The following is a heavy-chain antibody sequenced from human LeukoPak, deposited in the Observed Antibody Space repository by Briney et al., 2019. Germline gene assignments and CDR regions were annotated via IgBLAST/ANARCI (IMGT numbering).Heavy chain of an antibody. CDR3: ARDEGIDYGDYLFDY. J-gene: IGHJ4*02. D-gene: IGHD4-17*01. CDR1: GGPFSSYA. V-gene: IGHV1-69*01. CDR2: IIPIFCTA. Sequence: SVKVSFKASGGPFSSYAISWVRPAPGQGLEWMGGIIPIFCTANYAQKFQGRVTITADESTSTAYMELSSLRSEDTAVYYCARDEGIDYGDYLFDYWGQGTLVTVSS.